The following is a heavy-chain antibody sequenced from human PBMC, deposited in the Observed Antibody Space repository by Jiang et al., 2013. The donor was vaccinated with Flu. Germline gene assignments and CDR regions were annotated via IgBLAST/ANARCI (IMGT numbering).Heavy chain of an antibody. D-gene: IGHD2-15*01. CDR3: ARVPPFCSGGNCYYYYGMDV. V-gene: IGHV1-8*01. Sequence: SGAEVKKPGASVKVSCKASGYTFTSYDINWMRQATGQGLEWMGWMNPNSGNTGYAQKFQGRVTMTRNTSISTAYMELSSLRSEDTAVYYCARVPPFCSGGNCYYYYGMDVWGQGTTVTVSS. CDR1: GYTFTSYD. CDR2: MNPNSGNT. J-gene: IGHJ6*02.